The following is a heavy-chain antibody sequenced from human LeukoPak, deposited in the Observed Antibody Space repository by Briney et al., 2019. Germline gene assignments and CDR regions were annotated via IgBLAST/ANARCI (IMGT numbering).Heavy chain of an antibody. D-gene: IGHD2-2*01. CDR2: ISGSGGST. V-gene: IGHV3-23*01. CDR1: GFTFSSYA. J-gene: IGHJ5*02. CDR3: AKDVVVVPAARYNWFDP. Sequence: AGGSLRLSCAASGFTFSSYAMSWVRQAPGKGLEWVSAISGSGGSTYYADSVKGRFTISGDNSKNTLYLQMNSLRAEDTAVYYCAKDVVVVPAARYNWFDPWGQGTLVTVSS.